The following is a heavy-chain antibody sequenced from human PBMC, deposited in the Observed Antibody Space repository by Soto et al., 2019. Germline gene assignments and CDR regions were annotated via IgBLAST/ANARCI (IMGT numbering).Heavy chain of an antibody. Sequence: EVQLSESGGGLVQPGGSLRLSCAASGFTFSNYAMSWVRQAPGKGLEWVSAISGSGGSTYYADSVKGRFTISRDNSKNTLYLQMNSLRAEDTAVYYCAKIPNYYGSGSYDYFDYWGQGTLVTVSS. CDR2: ISGSGGST. D-gene: IGHD3-10*01. CDR3: AKIPNYYGSGSYDYFDY. V-gene: IGHV3-23*01. J-gene: IGHJ4*02. CDR1: GFTFSNYA.